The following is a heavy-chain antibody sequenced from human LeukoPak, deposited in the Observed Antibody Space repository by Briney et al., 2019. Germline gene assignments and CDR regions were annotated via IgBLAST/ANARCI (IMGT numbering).Heavy chain of an antibody. Sequence: GGSLRLSCAASGFTFSSYAMSWVRQAPGKGLEWVSAISGSGGSTYYADSVKGRFTISRDTSKNTLYLQMNGLRAEDTAVYYCAKDPLLDLGSDYYYGVTGWPFDIWGQGTMVTVSS. CDR2: ISGSGGST. D-gene: IGHD3-22*01. V-gene: IGHV3-23*01. J-gene: IGHJ3*02. CDR1: GFTFSSYA. CDR3: AKDPLLDLGSDYYYGVTGWPFDI.